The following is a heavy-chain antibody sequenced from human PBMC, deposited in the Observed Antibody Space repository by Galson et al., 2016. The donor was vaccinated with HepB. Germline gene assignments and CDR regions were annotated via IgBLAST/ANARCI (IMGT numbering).Heavy chain of an antibody. Sequence: SLRLSCAASGFSFSFYSMNWVRQAPGKGLEWVSSITSSSSYIYYADSVEGRFTISRDNAKNSVYLQMNSLRAEDTAVYYCASLWQLGYWGQGILVTVSS. CDR1: GFSFSFYS. J-gene: IGHJ4*02. D-gene: IGHD6-6*01. CDR3: ASLWQLGY. V-gene: IGHV3-21*01. CDR2: ITSSSSYI.